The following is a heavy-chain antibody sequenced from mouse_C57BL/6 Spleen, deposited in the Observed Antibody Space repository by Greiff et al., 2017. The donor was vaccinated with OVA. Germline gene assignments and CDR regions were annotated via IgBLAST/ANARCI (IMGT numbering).Heavy chain of an antibody. CDR1: GFTFSSYA. J-gene: IGHJ2*01. CDR3: ARDDTTVVPYFDY. D-gene: IGHD1-1*01. V-gene: IGHV5-4*01. Sequence: EVMLVESGGGLVKPGGSLKLSCAASGFTFSSYAMSWVRQTPEKRLEWVATISDGGSYTYYPDNVKGRFTISRDNAKNNLYLQMSHLKSEDTAMYYCARDDTTVVPYFDYWGQGTTLTVSS. CDR2: ISDGGSYT.